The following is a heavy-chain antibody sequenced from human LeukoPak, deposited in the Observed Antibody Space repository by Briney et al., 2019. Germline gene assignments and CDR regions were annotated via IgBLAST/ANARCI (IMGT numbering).Heavy chain of an antibody. CDR3: ARSNDGDY. D-gene: IGHD5-24*01. CDR1: GYTFSTYA. V-gene: IGHV1-3*01. J-gene: IGHJ4*02. Sequence: ASVRVSCKASGYTFSTYAIHWVRQAPGQRLEWMGWINAGNGNTRYSQKFQGRVTITRDTSASTAYMELSSLTSEDTAVYYCARSNDGDYWGQGTLVTVSS. CDR2: INAGNGNT.